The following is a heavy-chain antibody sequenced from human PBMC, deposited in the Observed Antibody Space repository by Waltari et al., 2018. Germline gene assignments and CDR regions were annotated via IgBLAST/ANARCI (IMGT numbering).Heavy chain of an antibody. V-gene: IGHV4-38-2*02. CDR1: GYSISSGYY. CDR3: ARASMGQLWARFFNWFDP. Sequence: QVQLQESGPGLVKPSETLSLTCTVSGYSISSGYYWGWIRQPPGKGLEWIGSIYHSGSTYYTPSLKSRVTISVDTSKNQFSLKLSSVTAADTAVYYCARASMGQLWARFFNWFDPWGQGTLVTVSS. CDR2: IYHSGST. D-gene: IGHD3-3*01. J-gene: IGHJ5*02.